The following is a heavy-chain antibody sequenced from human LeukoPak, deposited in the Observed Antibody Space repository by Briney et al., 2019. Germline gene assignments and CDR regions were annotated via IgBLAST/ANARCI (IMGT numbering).Heavy chain of an antibody. CDR1: GFTLSSYA. J-gene: IGHJ1*01. CDR2: ISYDGSNK. V-gene: IGHV3-30-3*01. CDR3: PRDPWTTVAEYLQH. Sequence: PGGALRLSCAESGFTLSSYAMHSVREAPGKGLERVSVISYDGSNKYYADSVKSRFTISRDNSKNTLYLHMKSLRAYNTAVYNLPRDPWTTVAEYLQHCGQGNLVTVST. D-gene: IGHD4-17*01.